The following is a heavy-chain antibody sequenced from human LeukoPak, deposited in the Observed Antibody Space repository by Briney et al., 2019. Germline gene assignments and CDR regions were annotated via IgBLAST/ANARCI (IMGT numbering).Heavy chain of an antibody. Sequence: GGSLRLSCAASGFTFSSFALSWVRQAPGKGLEWISGISGSGGRTDYADSVKGRFTISRDNSENTLYLQMSSLRADDTALYYCAKSPPRCSGGSCYGYWGQGTLVTVSS. CDR1: GFTFSSFA. V-gene: IGHV3-23*01. J-gene: IGHJ4*02. D-gene: IGHD2-15*01. CDR2: ISGSGGRT. CDR3: AKSPPRCSGGSCYGY.